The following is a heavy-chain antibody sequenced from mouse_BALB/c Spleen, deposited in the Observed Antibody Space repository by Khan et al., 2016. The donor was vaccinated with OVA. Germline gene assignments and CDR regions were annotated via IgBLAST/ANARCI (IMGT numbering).Heavy chain of an antibody. CDR1: GFNIKDTY. CDR2: IDPANGDT. V-gene: IGHV14-3*02. Sequence: VQLQQSGAELVKPGASVKLSCTASGFNIKDTYIHWVKERPEQGPEWVGRIDPANGDTKYDPKFQGKAHIAADTYSNTAYLQLSSLTSEDTAVYYCATLYGSPFTYWGQGTLVTVSA. D-gene: IGHD2-1*01. J-gene: IGHJ3*01. CDR3: ATLYGSPFTY.